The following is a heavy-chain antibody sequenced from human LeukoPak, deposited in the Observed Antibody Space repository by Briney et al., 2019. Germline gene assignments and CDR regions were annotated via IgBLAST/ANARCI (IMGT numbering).Heavy chain of an antibody. V-gene: IGHV1-8*01. CDR1: GYTFTSYD. D-gene: IGHD3-10*01. CDR3: ARTYTTMVRGVDY. CDR2: MNPNSGNT. J-gene: IGHJ4*02. Sequence: GASVKVSCKASGYTFTSYDINWVRQATGQGLEWMGWMNPNSGNTGYAQKFQGRVTIARNTSISTAYMELSSLRSEDTAVYYCARTYTTMVRGVDYWGQGTLVTVSS.